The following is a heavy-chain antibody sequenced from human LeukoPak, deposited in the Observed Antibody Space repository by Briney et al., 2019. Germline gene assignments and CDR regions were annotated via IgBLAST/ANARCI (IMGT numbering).Heavy chain of an antibody. CDR3: TTGGYSNGIDY. CDR2: IKSKTDGETT. Sequence: GGSLRLSCAVSGFTFNNAWMNWVRQAPGKGLEWVGRIKSKTDGETTDYAAPVKGRFIISRDDPKNTLYLQMNSLKTEDTAVYYCTTGGYSNGIDYWGQGTLVTVSS. D-gene: IGHD5-18*01. V-gene: IGHV3-15*01. J-gene: IGHJ4*02. CDR1: GFTFNNAW.